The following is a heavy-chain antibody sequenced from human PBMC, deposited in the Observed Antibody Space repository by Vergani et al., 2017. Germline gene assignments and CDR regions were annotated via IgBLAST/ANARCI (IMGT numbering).Heavy chain of an antibody. D-gene: IGHD3-16*02. V-gene: IGHV4-34*01. CDR3: ARGPVTFGGVIAAYYFDY. CDR1: GGSFSGYY. J-gene: IGHJ4*02. Sequence: QVQLQQWGAGLLKPSETLSLTCAVYGGSFSGYYWSWIRQPPGKGLEWIGEINHSGSTNYNPSLKSRVTISVDTSKNQFSLKLSSVTAADTAVYYCARGPVTFGGVIAAYYFDYWVQGTLVTVSS. CDR2: INHSGST.